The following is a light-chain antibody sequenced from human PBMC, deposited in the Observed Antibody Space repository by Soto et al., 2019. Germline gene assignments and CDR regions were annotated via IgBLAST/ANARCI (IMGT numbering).Light chain of an antibody. Sequence: DIQMTESPSSLSASVGDTALLTRPGSQGISNYLAWYQQKPGKVPKLLIYAASTLQSGVPSRFSGSGSGTDFTLTISSLQTEDVASYYCQKYNSAPLTFGGGTKVDIK. CDR1: QGISNY. J-gene: IGKJ4*01. CDR2: AAS. V-gene: IGKV1-27*01. CDR3: QKYNSAPLT.